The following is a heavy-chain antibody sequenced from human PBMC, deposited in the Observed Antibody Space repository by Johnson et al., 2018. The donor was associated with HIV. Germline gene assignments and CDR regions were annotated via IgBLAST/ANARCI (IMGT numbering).Heavy chain of an antibody. V-gene: IGHV3-30*04. Sequence: QVQLVESGGGVVQPGRSLRLSCAASGFSFSTYAMHWVRQAPGKGLEWVAVISYDGSNKYYADSVRGRFTISRDNSKNTLYLQMNSLRAEETAVYYCSKVREAAAGLDAFDIWGQGTMVTVSS. CDR3: SKVREAAAGLDAFDI. D-gene: IGHD6-13*01. CDR1: GFSFSTYA. CDR2: ISYDGSNK. J-gene: IGHJ3*02.